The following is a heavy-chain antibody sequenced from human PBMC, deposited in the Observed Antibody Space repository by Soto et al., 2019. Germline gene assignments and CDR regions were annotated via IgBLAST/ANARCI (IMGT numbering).Heavy chain of an antibody. CDR3: ARRVAAAGTAFDS. CDR2: IIPIFGTA. V-gene: IGHV1-69*12. J-gene: IGHJ4*02. CDR1: GGTFSSYA. D-gene: IGHD6-13*01. Sequence: QVQLVQSGAEVKKPGSSVKVSCKASGGTFSSYAISWVRQAPGQGLEWMGGIIPIFGTANYAQKFPGRVTITADESTSTAYTELSSPRSEDTAVYYCARRVAAAGTAFDSWGQGTMVTVSS.